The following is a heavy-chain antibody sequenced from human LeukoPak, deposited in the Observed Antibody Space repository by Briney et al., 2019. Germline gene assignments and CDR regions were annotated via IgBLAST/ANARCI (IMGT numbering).Heavy chain of an antibody. J-gene: IGHJ4*02. Sequence: PGGSLRLSCAASGFTFSSYEMNWVRQAPGKGLECVSYISSSGSTIYYADSVKGRFTISRDNAKNSLYLQMSSLRAEDTAVYYCARDSSVRGVMRYWGQGTLVTVSS. V-gene: IGHV3-48*03. CDR2: ISSSGSTI. CDR3: ARDSSVRGVMRY. D-gene: IGHD3-10*01. CDR1: GFTFSSYE.